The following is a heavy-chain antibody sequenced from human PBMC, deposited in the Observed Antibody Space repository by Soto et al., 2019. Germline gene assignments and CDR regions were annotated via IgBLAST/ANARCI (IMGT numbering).Heavy chain of an antibody. CDR3: SRGEAIGEDP. J-gene: IGHJ5*02. CDR2: IREDGGEK. V-gene: IGHV3-7*01. Sequence: EEQLVESGGGLVQPGGSLRLSCAASGLTFSSYWMTWVRQAPGKGLEWVANIREDGGEKNYVDSVKGRFTISRDNAKNSLYLQMNSLRVEDTAVYYWSRGEAIGEDPWGQGTLVTVSS. CDR1: GLTFSSYW. D-gene: IGHD3-10*01.